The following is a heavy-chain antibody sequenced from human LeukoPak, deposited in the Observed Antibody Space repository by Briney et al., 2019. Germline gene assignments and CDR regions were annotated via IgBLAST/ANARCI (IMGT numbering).Heavy chain of an antibody. CDR2: VYYSGTT. J-gene: IGHJ5*02. D-gene: IGHD6-13*01. Sequence: SETLSLTCTVSGGSISSNDNYWGGIRQPPGKGVEWIGSVYYSGTTYYNPSLKSRATVSVDTPKNQFSLKVTSVTAADTAVYYCARSIAAEGPTHNWFGPWGRGTLVIVSS. CDR3: ARSIAAEGPTHNWFGP. V-gene: IGHV4-39*01. CDR1: GGSISSNDNY.